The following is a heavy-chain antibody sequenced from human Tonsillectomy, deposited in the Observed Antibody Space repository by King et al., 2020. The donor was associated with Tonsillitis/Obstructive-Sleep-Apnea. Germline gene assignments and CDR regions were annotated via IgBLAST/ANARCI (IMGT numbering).Heavy chain of an antibody. J-gene: IGHJ4*02. CDR2: ISGSGGST. Sequence: EVQLVESGGGLVQPGGSLRLSCAASGFTFSSYAMSWVRQAPGKGLEWVSAISGSGGSTYYADSVKGRFTISRDNSKNTLYLQMNSLRAEDTAVYYCAKDREIVVVVAAYFDYWGQGTLVTVSS. CDR1: GFTFSSYA. D-gene: IGHD2-15*01. CDR3: AKDREIVVVVAAYFDY. V-gene: IGHV3-23*04.